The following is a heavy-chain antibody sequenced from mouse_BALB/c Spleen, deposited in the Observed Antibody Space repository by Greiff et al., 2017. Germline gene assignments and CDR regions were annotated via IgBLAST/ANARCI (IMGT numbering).Heavy chain of an antibody. D-gene: IGHD2-4*01. J-gene: IGHJ2*01. CDR3: ANYDGY. Sequence: QVQLQQPGAELVKPGASVKLSCKASGYTFTSYWMHWVKQRPGQGLEWIGEINPSNGRTNYNEKFKSKATLTVDKSSSTAYMQLSSLTSEDSAVYYCANYDGYWGQGTTLTVSS. V-gene: IGHV1S81*02. CDR1: GYTFTSYW. CDR2: INPSNGRT.